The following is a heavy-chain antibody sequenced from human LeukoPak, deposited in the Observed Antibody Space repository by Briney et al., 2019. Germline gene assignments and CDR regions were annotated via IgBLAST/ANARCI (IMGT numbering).Heavy chain of an antibody. Sequence: KPSETLSLTCAVYGGSFSGYYWSWIRPPPGKGVEWIGEIIHSGSTNYNPSLKSRAAISVDTSKIQFSLKLSSVTAADTAVYYCARYHGGGSNWFDPWGQGTLVTVSS. J-gene: IGHJ5*02. CDR2: IIHSGST. V-gene: IGHV4-34*12. CDR1: GGSFSGYY. CDR3: ARYHGGGSNWFDP. D-gene: IGHD3-16*01.